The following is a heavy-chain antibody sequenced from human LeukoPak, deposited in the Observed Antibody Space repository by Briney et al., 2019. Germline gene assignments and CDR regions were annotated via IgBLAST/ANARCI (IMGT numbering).Heavy chain of an antibody. CDR3: AKGSNGVVVYWFDP. CDR1: GFTFSNYW. J-gene: IGHJ5*02. V-gene: IGHV3-23*01. D-gene: IGHD2-15*01. Sequence: PGGSLRLSCAASGFTFSNYWMNWVRQAPGKGLEWVSAISGSGGSTYYADSAKGRFTISRDNSKNTLYLQMNSLRAEDTAVYYCAKGSNGVVVYWFDPWGQGTLVTVSS. CDR2: ISGSGGST.